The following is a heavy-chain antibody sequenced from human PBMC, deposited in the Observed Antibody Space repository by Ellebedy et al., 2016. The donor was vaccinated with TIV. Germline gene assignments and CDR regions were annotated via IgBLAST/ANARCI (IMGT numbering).Heavy chain of an antibody. CDR3: VRETTPGPHY. CDR1: GYSFTGHY. D-gene: IGHD4-11*01. CDR2: IYPGDSDT. J-gene: IGHJ4*02. Sequence: GESLKISCKGSGYSFTGHYIGWVRQMPGKGLEWMGIIYPGDSDTKYSPSFQGHVIIAADKSVRTAYLQWNTLKPSDTAIYYCVRETTPGPHYWGQGTLVTVSP. V-gene: IGHV5-51*01.